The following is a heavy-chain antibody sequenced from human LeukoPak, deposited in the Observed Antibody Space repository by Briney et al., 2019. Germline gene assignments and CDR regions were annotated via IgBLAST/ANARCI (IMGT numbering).Heavy chain of an antibody. J-gene: IGHJ3*02. D-gene: IGHD3-22*01. Sequence: GGSLRLSCAASGFTFSSFEMNWVRQAPGKGLEWVSGISGSGISTYYADSVKGRFTISRDNSKNTLYLQMNSLRVEDTAVYYCAKSWNYYDSSGDDALDIWGQGTMVTVSS. V-gene: IGHV3-23*01. CDR3: AKSWNYYDSSGDDALDI. CDR1: GFTFSSFE. CDR2: ISGSGIST.